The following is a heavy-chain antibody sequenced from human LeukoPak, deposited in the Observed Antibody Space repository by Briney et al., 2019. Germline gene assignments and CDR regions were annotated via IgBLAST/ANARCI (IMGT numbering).Heavy chain of an antibody. CDR3: AKEADIVSFDL. D-gene: IGHD2-15*01. CDR1: GYTFTGNH. J-gene: IGHJ2*01. Sequence: GASVKVSCKASGYTFTGNHVHWVRQAPGQGLEWRGWIAPNSGGTMYAQKFQDRVTMTSDTSISTAYMELSGLRSDDTAVYFCAKEADIVSFDLWGRGTLVTVSS. CDR2: IAPNSGGT. V-gene: IGHV1-2*02.